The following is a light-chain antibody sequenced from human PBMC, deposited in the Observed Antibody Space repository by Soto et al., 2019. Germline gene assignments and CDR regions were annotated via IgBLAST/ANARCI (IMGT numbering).Light chain of an antibody. CDR1: QSISSW. V-gene: IGKV1-5*01. J-gene: IGKJ3*01. Sequence: DIQMTQSPSTLTASVGDRVTITCRASQSISSWFAWYQQKPGKVPKRLIYAASRLESGAPSRCSGSGSGTESPLTISGLLPDDFATYCCQQDLRPPLTFGPGTKVDI. CDR2: AAS. CDR3: QQDLRPPLT.